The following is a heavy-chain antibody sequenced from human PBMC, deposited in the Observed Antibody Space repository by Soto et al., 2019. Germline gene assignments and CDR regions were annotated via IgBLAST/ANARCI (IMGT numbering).Heavy chain of an antibody. D-gene: IGHD6-19*01. CDR1: GGSISGYY. CDR3: ARHSSGWLSYFDY. Sequence: ETLSLTCTVSGGSISGYYWSWLRQPPGKGLEWIGYIYYSGSTNYNPSLKSRVTISVDSPKNQFSLKLSSVTAADTAVYYCARHSSGWLSYFDYWGQGTLVTVSS. J-gene: IGHJ4*02. CDR2: IYYSGST. V-gene: IGHV4-59*08.